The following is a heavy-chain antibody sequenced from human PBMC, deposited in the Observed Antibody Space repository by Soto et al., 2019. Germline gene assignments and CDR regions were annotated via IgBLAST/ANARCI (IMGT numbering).Heavy chain of an antibody. Sequence: VQLVQSGAEVKKTGSSVKVSCKASGGTFNKFAFSWVRQAPGQGFEWMGGIIPVFRSANYAQRFRGRITNPADEYTSTVYLYLNDLRSDDTAVYYCARRYCASDNCPLFYYFVDLWGLGATVTVSS. J-gene: IGHJ6*02. CDR1: GGTFNKFA. V-gene: IGHV1-69*01. CDR3: ARRYCASDNCPLFYYFVDL. CDR2: IIPVFRSA. D-gene: IGHD2-21*02.